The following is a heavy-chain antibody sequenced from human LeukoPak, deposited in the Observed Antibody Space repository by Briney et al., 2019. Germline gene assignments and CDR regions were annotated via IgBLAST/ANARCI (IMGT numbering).Heavy chain of an antibody. Sequence: GGCPRLSSAAPGFTFSGYAMSGGPQGPREGGEWASALSDSGGSTYYADSVKGRFTISRDNSKNTLYLQMNSLRAEDTAVYYCAKDRAGGYCSGGSCSRIYYYYGMDVWGKGTTVTVSS. CDR2: LSDSGGST. J-gene: IGHJ6*04. V-gene: IGHV3-23*01. CDR3: AKDRAGGYCSGGSCSRIYYYYGMDV. D-gene: IGHD2-15*01. CDR1: GFTFSGYA.